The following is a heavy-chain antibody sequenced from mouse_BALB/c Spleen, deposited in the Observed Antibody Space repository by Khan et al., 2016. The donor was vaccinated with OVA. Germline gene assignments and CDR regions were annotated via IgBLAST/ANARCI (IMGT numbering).Heavy chain of an antibody. CDR3: AREAYRYDEYYFDY. D-gene: IGHD2-14*01. J-gene: IGHJ2*01. CDR1: GFTFSSYA. CDR2: ISSGGST. V-gene: IGHV5-6-5*01. Sequence: EVKLLESGGGSVKPGGSLKLSCAVSGFTFSSYAMSWVRQTPEKRLEWVASISSGGSTYYPDSVKGRFTISRDNARNIVYLQMSSLRSEDKAMYFCAREAYRYDEYYFDYWGQGTTLTVSS.